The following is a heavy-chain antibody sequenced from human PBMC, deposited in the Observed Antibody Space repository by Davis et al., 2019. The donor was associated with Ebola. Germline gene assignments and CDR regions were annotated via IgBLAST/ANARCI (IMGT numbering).Heavy chain of an antibody. CDR1: GGSISSSNW. Sequence: PSETLSLTCAVSGGSISSSNWWSWVRQPPGKGLEWIGEIYHSGSTNYNPSLKSRVTISVDKSKNQFSLKLNSVTAADTAVYYCACTVDTAMVGYWYFDLWGRGTLVTVSS. J-gene: IGHJ2*01. CDR2: IYHSGST. D-gene: IGHD5-18*01. CDR3: ACTVDTAMVGYWYFDL. V-gene: IGHV4-4*02.